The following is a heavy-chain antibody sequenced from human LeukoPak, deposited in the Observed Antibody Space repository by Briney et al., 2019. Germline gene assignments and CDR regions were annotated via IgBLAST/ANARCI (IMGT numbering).Heavy chain of an antibody. D-gene: IGHD1-14*01. CDR1: GGAISSYC. J-gene: IGHJ4*02. V-gene: IGHV4-59*08. CDR2: MYYSGST. Sequence: PSETRTSTGTVSGGAISSYCCSWIRQPPGKGLEWIGYMYYSGSTNYNPSLKSPVTISVDMSKNQFSLKLSSVTAADTAVYYCVRSSTYNLFDDSGQG. CDR3: VRSSTYNLFDD.